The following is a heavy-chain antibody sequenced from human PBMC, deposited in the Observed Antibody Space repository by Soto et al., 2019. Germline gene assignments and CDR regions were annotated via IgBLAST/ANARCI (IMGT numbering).Heavy chain of an antibody. CDR2: IYYSGST. Sequence: PSETLSLTCTVSGGSISSYYWSWIRQPPGKGLEWIGYIYYSGSTNYNPSLKSRVTISVDMSKNQFSLKLSSVTAADTAVYYCARDGSYSYGYDYWGQGTLVTVSS. J-gene: IGHJ4*02. CDR3: ARDGSYSYGYDY. V-gene: IGHV4-59*01. D-gene: IGHD5-18*01. CDR1: GGSISSYY.